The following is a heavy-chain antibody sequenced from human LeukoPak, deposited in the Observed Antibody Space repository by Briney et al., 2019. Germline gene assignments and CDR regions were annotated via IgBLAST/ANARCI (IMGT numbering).Heavy chain of an antibody. CDR1: GFTFNNYG. Sequence: GGSLRLSCAASGFTFNNYGLIWVRQAPGKGLEWVAAISNDGGGIMYAAFVEGRFTISRDNSKKTLFLQMNSLRAEDTALYYCAKGSSGYFADLWGQGTLLTVSS. CDR3: AKGSSGYFADL. V-gene: IGHV3-23*01. D-gene: IGHD3-22*01. CDR2: ISNDGGGI. J-gene: IGHJ5*02.